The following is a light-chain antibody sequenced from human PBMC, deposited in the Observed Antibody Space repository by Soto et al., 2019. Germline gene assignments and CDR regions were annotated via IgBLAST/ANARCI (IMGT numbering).Light chain of an antibody. CDR3: QQCDSSVT. CDR2: GAS. V-gene: IGKV3-20*01. Sequence: EIVLTQSPGSLSLSPGERATPSCRASQSVSSTFFAWYQQRPGQAPRLLMYGASSRATGLPERFSGSGSGTDFPLTISRLEPEDFAVYYCQQCDSSVTFGQGTKVEIK. J-gene: IGKJ1*01. CDR1: QSVSSTF.